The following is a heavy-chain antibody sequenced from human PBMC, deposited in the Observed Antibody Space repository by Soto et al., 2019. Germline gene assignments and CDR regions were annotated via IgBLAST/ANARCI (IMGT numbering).Heavy chain of an antibody. D-gene: IGHD2-21*02. CDR1: GGSISSYY. J-gene: IGHJ4*02. V-gene: IGHV4-59*01. Sequence: QVQLQESGPGLVKPSETLSLTCTVSGGSISSYYWSWIRQPPGKGLEWIGCIYYSGSTNYNPSLKSRVTISVDTSKNQFSLKLSSVTAADTAVYYCARGGAYCGGDCYIPFDYWGQGTLVTVSS. CDR2: IYYSGST. CDR3: ARGGAYCGGDCYIPFDY.